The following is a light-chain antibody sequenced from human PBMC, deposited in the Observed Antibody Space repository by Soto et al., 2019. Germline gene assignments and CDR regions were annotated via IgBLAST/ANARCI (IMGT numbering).Light chain of an antibody. CDR2: EVS. V-gene: IGKV2D-29*02. CDR3: MQSTQLPPI. CDR1: QSLLHITGETF. J-gene: IGKJ5*01. Sequence: DVVMTKTPLSLSVAPGQPASIYCKSSQSLLHITGETFLFWYLQNPGQSPQLLIYEVSTRVSEVRDRFNGSASGTDFTLEISRVETDDVGIYYCMQSTQLPPILGQGTRLGIE.